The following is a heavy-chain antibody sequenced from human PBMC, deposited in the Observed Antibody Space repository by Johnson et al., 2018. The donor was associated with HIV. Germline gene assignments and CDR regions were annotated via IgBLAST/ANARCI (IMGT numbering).Heavy chain of an antibody. V-gene: IGHV3-74*01. CDR1: GFTFSNYW. CDR2: INSDGTNT. J-gene: IGHJ3*02. CDR3: ASEYTANI. D-gene: IGHD2-21*02. Sequence: VQLVESGGGLVQPGGSLRLSCAASGFTFSNYWMHWVRQAPGKGLVWVSRINSDGTNTTYAASVKGRFTISRDNARNTLFLQMHSLRAEDTAVYYCASEYTANIWGQGTKVTVSS.